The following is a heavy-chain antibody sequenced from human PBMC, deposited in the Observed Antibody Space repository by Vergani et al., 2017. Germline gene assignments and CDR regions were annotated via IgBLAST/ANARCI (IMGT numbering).Heavy chain of an antibody. CDR3: AKVGRSEVAGTFGAFDI. Sequence: QMQLQESGPGLVKASETLSLTCTVSGDSIISRSYYWGWIRQPPGKGLEWIGSIYNSGNGDSSSSLKSRVTISADTSKNQFSLRLTSVTAADTAVYYCAKVGRSEVAGTFGAFDIWGQGTMVTVSS. J-gene: IGHJ3*02. D-gene: IGHD6-19*01. V-gene: IGHV4-39*01. CDR2: IYNSGNG. CDR1: GDSIISRSYY.